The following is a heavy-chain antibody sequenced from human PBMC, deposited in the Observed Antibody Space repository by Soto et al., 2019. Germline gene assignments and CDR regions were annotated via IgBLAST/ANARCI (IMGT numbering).Heavy chain of an antibody. Sequence: QVQLVQSGAEVKKPGSSVKISCKASGGTFINHAFSWVRQAPGQGLEWMGGIIPMFGTADYSQKFQGRVTITADESTTTAHMELSSPRSDDSAVYYCARDDATYCGGDCYRYFFYGLDVWGQGTTVTVSS. D-gene: IGHD2-21*02. CDR2: IIPMFGTA. V-gene: IGHV1-69*01. J-gene: IGHJ6*02. CDR3: ARDDATYCGGDCYRYFFYGLDV. CDR1: GGTFINHA.